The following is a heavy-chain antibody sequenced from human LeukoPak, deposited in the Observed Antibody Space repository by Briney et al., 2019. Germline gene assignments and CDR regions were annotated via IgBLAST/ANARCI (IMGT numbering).Heavy chain of an antibody. V-gene: IGHV5-51*01. CDR2: IYPGDSDT. Sequence: PGESLKISCKTSGFTFTTHWIAWVRQMPGKGLELMGIIYPGDSDTNYSPSFQGQVTISADKSSNTAYLQWSILKASDTAMYYCARYYFWTGSYFFDYWGQGTLVTVSS. CDR1: GFTFTTHW. D-gene: IGHD3/OR15-3a*01. J-gene: IGHJ4*02. CDR3: ARYYFWTGSYFFDY.